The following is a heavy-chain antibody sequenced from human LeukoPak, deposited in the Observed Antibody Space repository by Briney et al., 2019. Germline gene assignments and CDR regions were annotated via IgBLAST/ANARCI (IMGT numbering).Heavy chain of an antibody. CDR3: ARLPSSISSYPLDY. V-gene: IGHV3-66*04. CDR1: GFSVSTNY. D-gene: IGHD6-13*01. J-gene: IGHJ4*02. Sequence: PGGSLGLSCVASGFSVSTNYMSWVRQAPGKGLEWVSLLYASGSTNYADSVKGRFTVSRDNSKNTLYLQMNSLRAEDTAVYYCARLPSSISSYPLDYWGRGSLVTVSS. CDR2: LYASGST.